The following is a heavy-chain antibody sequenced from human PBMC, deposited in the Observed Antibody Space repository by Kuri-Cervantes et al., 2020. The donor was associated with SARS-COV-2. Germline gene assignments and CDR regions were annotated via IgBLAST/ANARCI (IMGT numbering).Heavy chain of an antibody. V-gene: IGHV3-21*06. CDR3: ARIVRYFDQLDY. J-gene: IGHJ4*02. CDR1: GFTFNTYN. CDR2: IVPSNTYI. D-gene: IGHD3-9*01. Sequence: GGSLRLSCTASGFTFNTYNIKWVRQAPGKGLEWVSGIVPSNTYIYYADSVKVRFIISRDNAKNSLYLQMDSLRAEDTAVYYCARIVRYFDQLDYWGQGTLVTVSS.